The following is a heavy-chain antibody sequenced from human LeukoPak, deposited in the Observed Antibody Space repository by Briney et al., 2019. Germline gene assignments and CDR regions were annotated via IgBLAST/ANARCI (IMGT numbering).Heavy chain of an antibody. CDR2: INHSGST. J-gene: IGHJ4*02. CDR1: GGSFSGYH. Sequence: KPSETLSLTCAVYGGSFSGYHWSWIRQPPGKGLEWIGEINHSGSTNYNPSLKSRVTISVDTSKNQFSLKLSSVTAADTAVYYCARGIAAADYWGQGTLVTVSS. CDR3: ARGIAAADY. D-gene: IGHD6-13*01. V-gene: IGHV4-34*01.